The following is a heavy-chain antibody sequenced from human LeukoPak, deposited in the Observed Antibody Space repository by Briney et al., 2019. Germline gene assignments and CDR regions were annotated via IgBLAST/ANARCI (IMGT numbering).Heavy chain of an antibody. CDR3: AKDKIGYSGSPSYFDY. J-gene: IGHJ4*02. V-gene: IGHV3-23*01. D-gene: IGHD1-26*01. CDR2: ISGSGGST. Sequence: GGSLRLSCAASGFTFSTYAISWVRQAPGKGLEWVSAISGSGGSTYYADSVKGRFTISRDNSKNTLYLQMNSLRAEDTAVYYCAKDKIGYSGSPSYFDYWGQGTLVTVSS. CDR1: GFTFSTYA.